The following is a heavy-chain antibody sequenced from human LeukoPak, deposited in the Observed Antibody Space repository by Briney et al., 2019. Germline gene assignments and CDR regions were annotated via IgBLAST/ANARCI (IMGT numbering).Heavy chain of an antibody. CDR2: IHTSGST. Sequence: PSETLFLTCTVSGGSISTYYWTWIRQPAGKGLEWIGRIHTSGSTDYNPSLESRVTMSVDTSKNQFSLKLSSVTAADTAVYYCAREGSMTARPFVSIDYWGQGTLVTVSS. CDR1: GGSISTYY. J-gene: IGHJ4*02. V-gene: IGHV4-4*07. D-gene: IGHD6-6*01. CDR3: AREGSMTARPFVSIDY.